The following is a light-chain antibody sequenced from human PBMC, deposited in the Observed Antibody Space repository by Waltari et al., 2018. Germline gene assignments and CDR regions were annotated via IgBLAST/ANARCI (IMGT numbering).Light chain of an antibody. CDR3: QQSHDFPYS. J-gene: IGKJ2*03. CDR2: DAS. Sequence: DIQMTQSPSSLSASVGDGVTITCRASQYVSTSLNWYHQKPGRAPKLLIYDASSLQSGVPSRFSGSGSGTDFTLTISSLQPEDFATFFCQQSHDFPYSFGQGTNLEIK. V-gene: IGKV1-39*01. CDR1: QYVSTS.